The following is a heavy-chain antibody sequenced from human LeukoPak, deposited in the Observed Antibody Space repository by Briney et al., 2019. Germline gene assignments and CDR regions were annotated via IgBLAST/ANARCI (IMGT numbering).Heavy chain of an antibody. CDR1: GFTFSNAW. J-gene: IGHJ6*03. CDR2: IKSKTDGGTT. CDR3: TSLYYYDSSGYYGDSYYMDV. Sequence: GGSLRLSCAASGFTFSNAWMSWVRQAPGKGLEWVGRIKSKTDGGTTDYAAPVKGRFTISRDDSKNTLYLQMNSLRTEDTAVYYCTSLYYYDSSGYYGDSYYMDVWGKGTTVTISS. D-gene: IGHD3-22*01. V-gene: IGHV3-15*01.